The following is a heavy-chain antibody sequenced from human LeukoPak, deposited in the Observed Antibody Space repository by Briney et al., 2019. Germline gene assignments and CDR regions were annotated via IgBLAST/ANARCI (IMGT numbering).Heavy chain of an antibody. CDR3: AKWDSSSWYGYNWFDP. J-gene: IGHJ5*02. CDR1: GFTFSSYA. D-gene: IGHD6-13*01. Sequence: GGSLRLSCAASGFTFSSYAMSWVRQAPWKGLEWVSAISGSGGSTYYADSVKGRFTISRDNSKNTLYLQMNSLRAEDTAVYYCAKWDSSSWYGYNWFDPWGQGTLVTVSS. CDR2: ISGSGGST. V-gene: IGHV3-23*01.